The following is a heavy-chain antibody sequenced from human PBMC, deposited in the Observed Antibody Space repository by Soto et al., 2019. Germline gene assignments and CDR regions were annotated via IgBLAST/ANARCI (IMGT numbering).Heavy chain of an antibody. Sequence: GASVKVSCKASGYTFTGYYMHWVRQAPGQGLEWMGWINPNSGGTNYAQKFQGWVTMTRDTSISTAYMELSRLRSDDTAVYYCARGLTGEQWLVTGDYWGQGTLVTVSS. D-gene: IGHD6-19*01. J-gene: IGHJ4*02. CDR3: ARGLTGEQWLVTGDY. V-gene: IGHV1-2*04. CDR1: GYTFTGYY. CDR2: INPNSGGT.